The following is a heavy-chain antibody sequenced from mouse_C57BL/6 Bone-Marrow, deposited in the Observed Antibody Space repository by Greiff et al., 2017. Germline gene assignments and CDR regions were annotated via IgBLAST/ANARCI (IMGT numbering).Heavy chain of an antibody. V-gene: IGHV1-5*01. CDR2: IYPGNSDT. CDR3: RRDSYFDY. Sequence: VQLQQSGTVLARPGASVKMSCKTSGYTFTSYWLHWVKQRPGQGLEWIGAIYPGNSDTSYNQKFKGKATLTAVTSASTAYMELSSLTNEDSAVYYCRRDSYFDYWGQGTTLTVAS. CDR1: GYTFTSYW. J-gene: IGHJ2*01.